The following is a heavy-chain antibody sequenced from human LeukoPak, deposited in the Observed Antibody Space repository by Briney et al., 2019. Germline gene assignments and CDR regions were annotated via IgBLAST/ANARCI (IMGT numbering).Heavy chain of an antibody. V-gene: IGHV3-30-3*01. CDR1: GFTFSGYD. CDR2: ISFDGSNR. D-gene: IGHD1-26*01. CDR3: ARVVGGTWLVDY. Sequence: PGKSLRLSCAASGFTFSGYDMHWVRQAPGKGLEWLAIISFDGSNRYYADSVKGRFTISRDNSENTLYLQMNNLRHEDTAVYYCARVVGGTWLVDYWGQGALVTVSS. J-gene: IGHJ4*02.